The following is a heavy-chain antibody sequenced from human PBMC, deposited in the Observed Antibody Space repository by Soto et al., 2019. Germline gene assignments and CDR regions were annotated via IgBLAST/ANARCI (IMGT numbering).Heavy chain of an antibody. D-gene: IGHD4-17*01. Sequence: QVQLVQSGAEVKKPGASVKVSCKASGYTFTSYGISWVRQAPGQGLEWMGWISAYNGNTNYAQKRRGXAXMXXDPTPSTAYMELRSLVPDDPAVYYCARSTGDYGIYWGQGTLVTVSS. CDR3: ARSTGDYGIY. CDR1: GYTFTSYG. CDR2: ISAYNGNT. V-gene: IGHV1-18*01. J-gene: IGHJ4*02.